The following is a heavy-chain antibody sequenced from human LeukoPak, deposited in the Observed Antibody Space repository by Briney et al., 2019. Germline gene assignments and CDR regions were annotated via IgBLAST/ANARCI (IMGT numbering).Heavy chain of an antibody. Sequence: GASVKVSCKASGYTLTGYYMHWVRQAPGQGLEWMGWINPNSGGTNYAQKFQGRVTMTRDTSISTAYMELSRLRSDDTAVYYCARDPIVATGGFDYWGQGTLVTVSS. V-gene: IGHV1-2*02. CDR2: INPNSGGT. CDR3: ARDPIVATGGFDY. J-gene: IGHJ4*02. CDR1: GYTLTGYY. D-gene: IGHD5-12*01.